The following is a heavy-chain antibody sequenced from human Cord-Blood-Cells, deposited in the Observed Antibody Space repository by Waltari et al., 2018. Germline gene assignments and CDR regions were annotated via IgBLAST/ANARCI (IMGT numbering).Heavy chain of an antibody. J-gene: IGHJ4*02. CDR3: ARGRWGSRLFDY. CDR2: INHSGST. Sequence: QVQLQQWGAGLLKPSETLSLTCAVYGGSFSGYYCSWIRQPPGKGLEWIGEINHSGSTNYNPSIKSRFTISVDTSKNQFSLKLSSVTAQDTAVYYCARGRWGSRLFDYWGQGTLVTVSS. D-gene: IGHD2-21*01. V-gene: IGHV4-34*01. CDR1: GGSFSGYY.